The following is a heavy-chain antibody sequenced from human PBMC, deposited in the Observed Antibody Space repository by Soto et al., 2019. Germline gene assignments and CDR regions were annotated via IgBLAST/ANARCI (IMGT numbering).Heavy chain of an antibody. CDR3: ARDFDSSGYYYFFPSHYFDY. CDR1: GFTFSSYA. J-gene: IGHJ4*02. Sequence: GGSLRLSCAASGFTFSSYAMHWVRQAPGKGLEWVAVISYDGSNKYYADSVKGRFTISRDNSKNTLYLQMNSLRAEDTAVYYCARDFDSSGYYYFFPSHYFDYWGQGTLVTVSS. V-gene: IGHV3-30-3*01. CDR2: ISYDGSNK. D-gene: IGHD3-22*01.